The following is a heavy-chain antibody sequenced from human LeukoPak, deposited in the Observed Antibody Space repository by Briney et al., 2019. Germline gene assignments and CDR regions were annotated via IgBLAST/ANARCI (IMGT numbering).Heavy chain of an antibody. CDR1: GHSFTSYW. Sequence: GGSLKISCEGSGHSFTSYWIGWVRQMPGKGLEWMGTIYPGDSETRYSPSFQGQVTISVDKFISTAYLQWSSLKASDTAMYYCANLIGGDFAFDVWGQGTMVTVSS. CDR3: ANLIGGDFAFDV. V-gene: IGHV5-51*01. D-gene: IGHD2-21*02. J-gene: IGHJ3*01. CDR2: IYPGDSET.